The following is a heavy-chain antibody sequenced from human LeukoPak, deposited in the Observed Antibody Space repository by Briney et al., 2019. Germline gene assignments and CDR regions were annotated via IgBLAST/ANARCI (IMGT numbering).Heavy chain of an antibody. CDR1: GGSFSGYY. J-gene: IGHJ4*02. V-gene: IGHV4-34*01. Sequence: SETLSLTCAVYGGSFSGYYWSWIRQPPGKGLEWIGEINHSGSTNYNPSPKSRVTISVDTSKNQFSLKLRSVTAADTAVYYCARVTGYMIEDYFDYWGQGTLLTVSS. CDR3: ARVTGYMIEDYFDY. CDR2: INHSGST. D-gene: IGHD3-9*01.